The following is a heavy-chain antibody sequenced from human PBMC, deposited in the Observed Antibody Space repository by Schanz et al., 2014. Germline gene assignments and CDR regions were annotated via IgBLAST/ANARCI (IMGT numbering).Heavy chain of an antibody. CDR1: GFGFSSYS. CDR3: ARRGSGSHYHLDY. J-gene: IGHJ4*02. CDR2: ISGSSRTI. V-gene: IGHV3-48*01. Sequence: EVQLAESGGGLIQPGGSLRLSCAASGFGFSSYSMNWVRQAPGKGLEWVSYISGSSRTIYYADSMKGRFTVSRDNAENTLYQQMNSLRAEDAGLDFCARRGSGSHYHLDYWGQGTLVTVSS. D-gene: IGHD1-26*01.